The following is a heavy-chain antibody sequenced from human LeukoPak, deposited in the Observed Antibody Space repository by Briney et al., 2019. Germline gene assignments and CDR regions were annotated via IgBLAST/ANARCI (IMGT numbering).Heavy chain of an antibody. V-gene: IGHV4-39*01. CDR2: IYYSGST. CDR1: GGSISSSSYY. D-gene: IGHD3-9*01. J-gene: IGHJ6*02. Sequence: PSETLSLTCTVSGGSISSSSYYWGWIRQPPGKGLEWIGSIYYSGSTYYNPSLKSRVTISVDTSKNQLSLKLSSVTAADTAVYYCATQYYDILTGYPLYGMDVWGQGTTVTVSS. CDR3: ATQYYDILTGYPLYGMDV.